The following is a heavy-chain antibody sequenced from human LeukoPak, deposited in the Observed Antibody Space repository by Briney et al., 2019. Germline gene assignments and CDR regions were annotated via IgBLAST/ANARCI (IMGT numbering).Heavy chain of an antibody. Sequence: GGSLRLSCAASGFTFSSYAMHWVRQAPGKGLEWVAVISYDGSNKYYADSVKSRFTISRDNSKNTLYLQMNSLRAEDTAVYYCARDNSGNYYMDVWAKGPRSPSP. CDR2: ISYDGSNK. CDR3: ARDNSGNYYMDV. CDR1: GFTFSSYA. J-gene: IGHJ6*03. D-gene: IGHD5-12*01. V-gene: IGHV3-30-3*01.